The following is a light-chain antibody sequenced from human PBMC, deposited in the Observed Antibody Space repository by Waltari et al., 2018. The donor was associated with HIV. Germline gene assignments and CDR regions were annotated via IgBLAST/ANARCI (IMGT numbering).Light chain of an antibody. J-gene: IGKJ3*01. CDR3: QQLNVYPT. CDR1: QGISSY. Sequence: DIQLTPSPSFLSASEGARVTITCRASQGISSYLAWYQQKLGKAPKLLIYGASTLPGGVTSRFSGSGSGTEFTLTISSLQPEDFATYYCQQLNVYPTFGPGTKVDFK. CDR2: GAS. V-gene: IGKV1-9*01.